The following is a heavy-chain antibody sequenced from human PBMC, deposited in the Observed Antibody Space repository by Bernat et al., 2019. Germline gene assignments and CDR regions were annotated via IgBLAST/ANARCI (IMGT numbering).Heavy chain of an antibody. CDR2: IWYDGSNK. Sequence: VQLVESGGDLVQPGGSLRLSCAASGFTFSSYWMHWVRQAPGKGLEWVAVIWYDGSNKYYADSVKGRFTISRDNSKNTLYLQMNSLRAEDTAVYYCARDHRSGGSRTHAFDIWGQGTMVTVSS. V-gene: IGHV3-33*08. CDR1: GFTFSSYW. CDR3: ARDHRSGGSRTHAFDI. J-gene: IGHJ3*02. D-gene: IGHD2-15*01.